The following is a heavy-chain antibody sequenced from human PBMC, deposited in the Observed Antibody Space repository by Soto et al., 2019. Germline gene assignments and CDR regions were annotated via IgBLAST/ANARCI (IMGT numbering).Heavy chain of an antibody. CDR1: GYSFTSYW. J-gene: IGHJ3*02. D-gene: IGHD2-2*01. CDR3: AIRYCSSTICYFLSKDAFDS. CDR2: IYPGDSDT. Sequence: LGESLKISCKGSGYSFTSYWIGWVRQMPGKGLEWMGIIYPGDSDTRYSPSFQGQVTISADKSISTAYLQWSSLKASDTAMYYCAIRYCSSTICYFLSKDAFDSWGQGTMVTVSS. V-gene: IGHV5-51*01.